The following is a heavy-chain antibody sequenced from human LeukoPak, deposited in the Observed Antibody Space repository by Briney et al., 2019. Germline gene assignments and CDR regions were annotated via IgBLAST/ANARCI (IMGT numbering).Heavy chain of an antibody. CDR2: INHSGNT. J-gene: IGHJ4*02. Sequence: PSETLSLTCAVYGGSLSGYYWSWIRQPPGKGLEWIGEINHSGNTNYNPSLKSRVTTSVDTSKNHFYLKLSSVTAADTAVYYCARQGSGSSYYYYTFPYWGQGTLVTVSS. CDR1: GGSLSGYY. V-gene: IGHV4-34*01. CDR3: ARQGSGSSYYYYTFPY. D-gene: IGHD1-26*01.